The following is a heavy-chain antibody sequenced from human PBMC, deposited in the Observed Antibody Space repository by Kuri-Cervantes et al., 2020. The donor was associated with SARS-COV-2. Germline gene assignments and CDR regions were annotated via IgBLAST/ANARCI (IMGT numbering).Heavy chain of an antibody. D-gene: IGHD6-13*01. CDR1: GYTFNIYD. CDR2: INPNSGVT. V-gene: IGHV1-8*02. J-gene: IGHJ6*03. Sequence: ASVKVSCKAFGYTFNIYDINWVRQAPGQGLEWMGWINPNSGVTGYAQKFQGRVIMTRDTSRNTAYMELSRLRSDDTAVYYCAREGQPHYYYYYMDVWGKGTTVTVSS. CDR3: AREGQPHYYYYYMDV.